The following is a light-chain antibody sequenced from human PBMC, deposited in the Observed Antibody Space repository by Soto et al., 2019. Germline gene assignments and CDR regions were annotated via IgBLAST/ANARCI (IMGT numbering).Light chain of an antibody. CDR2: GAS. Sequence: EIVMTQSPATLSVSPGERATLSCRASQSVSSNLAWYQQKPGQAPRLLIYGASTRATGVPARFSGSGSVTEFTLTISSLQSEDFAVYYCKQYNNWPLTFGPGTKVDIK. CDR1: QSVSSN. CDR3: KQYNNWPLT. J-gene: IGKJ3*01. V-gene: IGKV3-15*01.